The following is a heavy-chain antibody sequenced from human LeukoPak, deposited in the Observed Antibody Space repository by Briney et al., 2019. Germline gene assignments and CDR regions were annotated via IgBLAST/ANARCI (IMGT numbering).Heavy chain of an antibody. CDR2: MNGEGTTI. J-gene: IGHJ4*02. D-gene: IGHD1-7*01. V-gene: IGHV3-74*01. CDR3: ATARNFRFEY. Sequence: HPGGSLRLSCATSGLTFRTTWMRWVRQAPGKGLMWVSRMNGEGTTIDYADSVKGRFTVSRDYAKNTLFLQMNNLRTEDTALYFCATARNFRFEYWGQGSLVIVSA. CDR1: GLTFRTTW.